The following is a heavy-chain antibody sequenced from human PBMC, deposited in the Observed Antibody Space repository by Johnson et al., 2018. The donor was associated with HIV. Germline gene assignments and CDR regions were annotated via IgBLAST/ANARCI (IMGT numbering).Heavy chain of an antibody. CDR3: ARDRTSYGWIHDAFDI. Sequence: QVQLVESGGGVVQPGGSLRLSCEVSGFTFSNYGMHWVRQAPGKGLEWVAFIRYDGSNKYYADSVKGRFTIFRDNSKNTLYMQMNSLRTEDTALYYCARDRTSYGWIHDAFDIWGQGTMVTVSS. V-gene: IGHV3-30*02. CDR1: GFTFSNYG. J-gene: IGHJ3*02. D-gene: IGHD3-16*02. CDR2: IRYDGSNK.